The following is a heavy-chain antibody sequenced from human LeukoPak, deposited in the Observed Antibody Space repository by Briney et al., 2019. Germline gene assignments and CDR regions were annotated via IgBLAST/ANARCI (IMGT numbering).Heavy chain of an antibody. D-gene: IGHD3-16*02. J-gene: IGHJ5*02. Sequence: SETLSLTCTVSGGSISSSSYYWGWIRQPPGKGLEWIGSIYYSGSTYYNPSLKSRVTISVDTSKNQFSLKLSSVTAADTAVYYCARAPYVWGSYRSTGWFDPWGQGTLVTVSS. CDR2: IYYSGST. V-gene: IGHV4-39*07. CDR1: GGSISSSSYY. CDR3: ARAPYVWGSYRSTGWFDP.